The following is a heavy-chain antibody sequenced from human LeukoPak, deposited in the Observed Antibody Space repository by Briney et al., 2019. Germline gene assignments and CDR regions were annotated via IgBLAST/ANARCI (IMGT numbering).Heavy chain of an antibody. J-gene: IGHJ1*01. Sequence: ASVKVSCKASGYTFTNYGVSWVRQAPGQGLEWMGWISAYNGYTNYAQKFQFRVTMTTDTSTSTAYMELRSLTSDDTAVYYCARDKAVTTELTQYFQHWGQGTPVTVSS. CDR1: GYTFTNYG. CDR3: ARDKAVTTELTQYFQH. V-gene: IGHV1-18*01. CDR2: ISAYNGYT. D-gene: IGHD4-11*01.